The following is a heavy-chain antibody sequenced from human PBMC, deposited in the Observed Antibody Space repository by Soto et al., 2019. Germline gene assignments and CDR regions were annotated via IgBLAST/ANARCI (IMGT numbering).Heavy chain of an antibody. CDR3: LKEYGYCSPGPFSFLAF. D-gene: IGHD2-2*03. CDR2: ISYDGRNK. Sequence: QPGGSLRLSCAASGFTFSTYGMQWVRQAPGKGLEWVAVISYDGRNKYYVDSVKGRFTISRDNSKNTVYLEMNSLRAEDTAVYYILKEYGYCSPGPFSFLAFWGQGTWVPGSS. J-gene: IGHJ4*02. CDR1: GFTFSTYG. V-gene: IGHV3-30*18.